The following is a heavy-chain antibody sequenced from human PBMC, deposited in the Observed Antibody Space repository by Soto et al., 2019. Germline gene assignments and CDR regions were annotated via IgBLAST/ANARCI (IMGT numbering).Heavy chain of an antibody. D-gene: IGHD1-26*01. CDR1: GGTFSSYA. V-gene: IGHV1-46*03. CDR2: INPSGGST. Sequence: ASVKVSCKASGGTFSSYAISWVRQAPGQGLEWMGIINPSGGSTSYAQKFQGRVTMTRDTSTSTVYMELSSLRSEDTAVYYCAREARIVGATTGFDYWGQGTLVTVSS. J-gene: IGHJ4*02. CDR3: AREARIVGATTGFDY.